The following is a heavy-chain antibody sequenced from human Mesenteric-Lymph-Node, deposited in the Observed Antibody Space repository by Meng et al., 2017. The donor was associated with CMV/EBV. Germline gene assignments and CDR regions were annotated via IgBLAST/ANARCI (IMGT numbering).Heavy chain of an antibody. J-gene: IGHJ5*02. Sequence: LRLSCTVSGGSISSGDYYWSWIRQPPGKGLEWIGYIYYSGSTYYNPSLKSRVTISVDTSKNQFSLKLSSMTAADTAVYYCARDLRTQKGWFGPWGQGTLVTVSS. CDR2: IYYSGST. D-gene: IGHD3-16*01. CDR3: ARDLRTQKGWFGP. V-gene: IGHV4-31*03. CDR1: GGSISSGDYY.